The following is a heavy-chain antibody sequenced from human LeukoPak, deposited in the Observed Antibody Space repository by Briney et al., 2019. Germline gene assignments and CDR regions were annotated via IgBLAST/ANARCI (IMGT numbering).Heavy chain of an antibody. J-gene: IGHJ6*02. D-gene: IGHD3-3*01. V-gene: IGHV3-66*01. Sequence: GGSLRLSCAASGFTVSSNYMSWVRQAPGKGLEWVSVIYTGGSTYYADSVKGRFTISRDNSKNTLYLHMNSLRVEDTAVYYCARGWSGPLPDVWGQGTTVIVSS. CDR2: IYTGGST. CDR1: GFTVSSNY. CDR3: ARGWSGPLPDV.